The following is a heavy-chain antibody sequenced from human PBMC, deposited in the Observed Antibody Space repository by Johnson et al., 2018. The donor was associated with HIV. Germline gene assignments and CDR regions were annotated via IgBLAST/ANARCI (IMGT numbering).Heavy chain of an antibody. D-gene: IGHD3-10*01. Sequence: QVQLVESGGGLVQPGGSLRLSCAASGFTFSSYDIHWVRQAPGKGLEWVAGTSYDGSNKYYADSVKGRFTISRDTSKNTLYLQMNSLRAEDTAVYYCARESPSGAGNDAFDIWGQGTMVTVSS. CDR1: GFTFSSYD. J-gene: IGHJ3*02. CDR3: ARESPSGAGNDAFDI. V-gene: IGHV3-30*04. CDR2: TSYDGSNK.